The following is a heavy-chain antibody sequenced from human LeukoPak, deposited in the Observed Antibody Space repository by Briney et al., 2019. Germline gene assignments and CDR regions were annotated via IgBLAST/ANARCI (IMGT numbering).Heavy chain of an antibody. CDR1: GFTFSSYA. CDR2: IFAAGTNK. V-gene: IGHV3-33*08. CDR3: ARNVDNWNYVDY. Sequence: GGSLRLSCAASGFTFSSYAMSWVRLAPGKGLEWVAFIFAAGTNKYYADSVKGRFIISRDNSKNTLSLQMDSLRAEDTAVYYCARNVDNWNYVDYWGQGTLVTVSS. D-gene: IGHD3-10*02. J-gene: IGHJ4*02.